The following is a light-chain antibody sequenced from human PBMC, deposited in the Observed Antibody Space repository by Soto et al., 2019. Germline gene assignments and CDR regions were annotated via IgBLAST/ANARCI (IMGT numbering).Light chain of an antibody. CDR1: SSNIGNQY. CDR3: GTWDSSLSVRT. CDR2: DND. Sequence: QSVLTQPPSVSPAPGKKVTISCSGSSSNIGNQYVSWYQQLPGTAPKLLIYDNDKRPSGIPDRFSGAKSGTSATLGITGVQTGDEADYYCGTWDSSLSVRTFGGGTKLTVL. J-gene: IGLJ2*01. V-gene: IGLV1-51*01.